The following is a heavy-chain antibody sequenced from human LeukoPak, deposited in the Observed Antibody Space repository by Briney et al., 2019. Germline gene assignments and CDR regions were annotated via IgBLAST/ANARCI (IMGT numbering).Heavy chain of an antibody. J-gene: IGHJ6*03. CDR1: GFTFSDYY. V-gene: IGHV3-11*04. CDR3: ARDPNYGSGSYYIGLDYMDV. CDR2: ISSSGSTI. D-gene: IGHD3-10*01. Sequence: GGSLRLSCAASGFTFSDYYMSWLRQAPGKGLEWVSYISSSGSTIYYADSVKGRFTISRDNAKNSLYLQMNSLRAEDTAVYYCARDPNYGSGSYYIGLDYMDVWDKGTTVTVSS.